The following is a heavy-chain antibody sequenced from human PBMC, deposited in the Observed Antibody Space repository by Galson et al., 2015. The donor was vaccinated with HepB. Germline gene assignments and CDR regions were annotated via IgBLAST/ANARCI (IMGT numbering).Heavy chain of an antibody. CDR3: AKDRAFDI. CDR1: GFTFSDYA. J-gene: IGHJ3*02. V-gene: IGHV3-23*01. CDR2: ISTSGGST. Sequence: SLRLSCAASGFTFSDYAMSWVRQAPGKGLEWVSGISTSGGSTYYADSVKGRFTISRDNSENTLCLQMNSLRAEDTAVYYCAKDRAFDIWGQGTMVTVSS.